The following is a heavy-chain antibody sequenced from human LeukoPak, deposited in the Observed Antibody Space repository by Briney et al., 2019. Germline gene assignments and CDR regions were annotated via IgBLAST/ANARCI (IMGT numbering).Heavy chain of an antibody. CDR1: GGSISSSSYY. CDR3: ARHEDDFGTDY. V-gene: IGHV4-39*01. J-gene: IGHJ4*02. D-gene: IGHD3-3*01. Sequence: SETLSLTCTVSGGSISSSSYYWGWIRQPPGKGLEWIGSIYYSGSTYYNPSLKSRVTISVDTSKNQFSLKLSSATAADTAVYYCARHEDDFGTDYWGQGTLVTVSS. CDR2: IYYSGST.